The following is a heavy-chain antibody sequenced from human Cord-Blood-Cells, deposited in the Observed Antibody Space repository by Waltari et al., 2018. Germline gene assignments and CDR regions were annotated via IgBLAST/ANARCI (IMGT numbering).Heavy chain of an antibody. D-gene: IGHD7-27*01. J-gene: IGHJ3*02. CDR1: GFSLSTSGVG. Sequence: QITLKESGPTLVKPTQTLTLTCTFSGFSLSTSGVGVGWIRQPPGKALEWLALIYWNDDKRYSPSLKSRLTITKDTSKNQVVLTMTNMDPVDTATYYCAHEGPGGITGDDAFDIWGQGTMVTVSS. V-gene: IGHV2-5*01. CDR2: IYWNDDK. CDR3: AHEGPGGITGDDAFDI.